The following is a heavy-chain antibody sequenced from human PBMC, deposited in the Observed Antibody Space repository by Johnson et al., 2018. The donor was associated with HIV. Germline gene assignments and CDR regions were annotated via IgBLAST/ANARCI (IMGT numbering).Heavy chain of an antibody. D-gene: IGHD1-1*01. CDR2: INWNGGST. CDR3: ARVTRYNWNSDAFDI. Sequence: VQLVESGGGLVQPGGSLRLSCAASGFTLRNCAINWGRRAPGKGLEWVSGINWNGGSTGYADSVKGRFTISRDNAKNSLYLQMNSLRAEETALYYCARVTRYNWNSDAFDIWGQGTMVTVSS. J-gene: IGHJ3*02. V-gene: IGHV3-20*04. CDR1: GFTLRNCA.